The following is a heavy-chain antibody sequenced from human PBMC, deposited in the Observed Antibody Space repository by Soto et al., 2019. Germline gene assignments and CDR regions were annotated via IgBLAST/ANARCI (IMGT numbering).Heavy chain of an antibody. Sequence: EVQLVESGGGLVKPGGSLRLSCAASGFTFSSYSMNWVRQAPGKGLEWVSSISSSSSYIYYAGSVKGRFTISRDNAKNSLYLQMNSLSAEDTAVYYCARDHGLSGYDSGYFDYWGQGTLVTVSS. CDR2: ISSSSSYI. V-gene: IGHV3-21*01. J-gene: IGHJ4*02. D-gene: IGHD5-12*01. CDR1: GFTFSSYS. CDR3: ARDHGLSGYDSGYFDY.